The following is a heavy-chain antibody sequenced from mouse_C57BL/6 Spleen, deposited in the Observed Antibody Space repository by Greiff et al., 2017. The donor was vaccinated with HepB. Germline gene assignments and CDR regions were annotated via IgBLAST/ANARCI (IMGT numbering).Heavy chain of an antibody. CDR2: IYPGSGST. J-gene: IGHJ1*03. CDR1: GYTFTSYW. V-gene: IGHV1-55*01. D-gene: IGHD1-1*01. Sequence: QVQLQQPGAELVKPGASVKMSCKASGYTFTSYWITWVKQRPGQGLEWIGDIYPGSGSTNYNEKFKSKATLTVDTSSSTAYMQLSSLTSEDSAVYYCARRRELLRSWYFDVWGTGTTVTVSS. CDR3: ARRRELLRSWYFDV.